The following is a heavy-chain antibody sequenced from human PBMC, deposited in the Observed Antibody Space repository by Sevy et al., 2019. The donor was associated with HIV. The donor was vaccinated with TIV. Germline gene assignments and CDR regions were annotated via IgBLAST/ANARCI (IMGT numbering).Heavy chain of an antibody. CDR2: IWYDGSNK. V-gene: IGHV3-33*01. CDR3: ARDMGGCRSTSCYTHYYYYGMDV. Sequence: GESLKISCAASGFTFSSYGMHWVRQAPGKGLEWVAVIWYDGSNKYYADSVKGRFTISRDNSKNTLYLQMNSLRAEDTAVYYCARDMGGCRSTSCYTHYYYYGMDVWGQGTTVTVSS. CDR1: GFTFSSYG. J-gene: IGHJ6*02. D-gene: IGHD2-2*02.